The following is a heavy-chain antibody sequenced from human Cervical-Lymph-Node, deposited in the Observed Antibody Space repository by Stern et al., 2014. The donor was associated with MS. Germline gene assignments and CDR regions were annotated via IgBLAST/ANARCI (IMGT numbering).Heavy chain of an antibody. CDR1: GFSLSSDGMC. V-gene: IGHV2-70*01. D-gene: IGHD1-26*01. J-gene: IGHJ6*02. CDR3: ARMVGATGYYYDVDV. CDR2: IDWTNDK. Sequence: QVTLRESGPAVVKPTQTLTLTCTFSGFSLSSDGMCVTWILQPPGKALEWLALIDWTNDKYYTTSLKTRLTISKDTPKNQVVLTMTNIDPMDTATYYCARMVGATGYYYDVDVWGQGTTVTVSS.